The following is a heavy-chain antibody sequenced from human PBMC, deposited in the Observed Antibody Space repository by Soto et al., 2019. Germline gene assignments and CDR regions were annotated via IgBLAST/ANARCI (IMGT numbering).Heavy chain of an antibody. CDR2: IIPILGIA. CDR1: GGTFSSYT. V-gene: IGHV1-69*02. CDR3: ASFLVRGVMALAFDI. J-gene: IGHJ3*02. D-gene: IGHD3-10*01. Sequence: GASVKVSCKASGGTFSSYTISWVRQAPGQGLEWMGRIIPILGIANYAQKFQGRVTITADKSTSTAYMELSSLRSEDTAVYYCASFLVRGVMALAFDIWGQGTMVTVSS.